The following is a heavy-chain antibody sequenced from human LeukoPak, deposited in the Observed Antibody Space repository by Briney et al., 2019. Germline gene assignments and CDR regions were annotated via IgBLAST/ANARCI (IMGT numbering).Heavy chain of an antibody. CDR3: ARDPGSFPNSGSYSRLGIDY. J-gene: IGHJ4*02. CDR2: IYYSGST. Sequence: PSETLSLTCTVSGGSISSSSYYWGWIRQPPGKGLEWIGSIYYSGSTYYNPSLKSRVTISVDTSKNQFSLKLSSVTAADTAVYYCARDPGSFPNSGSYSRLGIDYWGQGTLVTVSS. CDR1: GGSISSSSYY. V-gene: IGHV4-39*07. D-gene: IGHD1-26*01.